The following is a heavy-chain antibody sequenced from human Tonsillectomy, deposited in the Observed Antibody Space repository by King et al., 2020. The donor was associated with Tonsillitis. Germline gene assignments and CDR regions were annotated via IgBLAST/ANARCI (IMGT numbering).Heavy chain of an antibody. J-gene: IGHJ4*02. CDR1: GFTFSNNA. D-gene: IGHD1-26*01. V-gene: IGHV3-23*04. Sequence: QLVQSGGGLVQPGGSLTLSCAASGFTFSNNAMNWVRQAPGKGPEWVSTVNSGGTTYYADSVKGRFTISRDNSKNTLYLQMSSLRAEDTALYYCAKPGSGTYYRFEYWGQGTLVTVSS. CDR3: AKPGSGTYYRFEY. CDR2: VNSGGTT.